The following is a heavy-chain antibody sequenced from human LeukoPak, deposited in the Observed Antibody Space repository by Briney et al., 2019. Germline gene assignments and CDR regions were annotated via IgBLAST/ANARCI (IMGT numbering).Heavy chain of an antibody. CDR3: ATDTRYDSSGYYLT. V-gene: IGHV1-18*01. D-gene: IGHD3-22*01. J-gene: IGHJ5*02. CDR2: ISADNGNT. Sequence: ASVKVSCKASGYTFTSYAISWVRQAPGQGLEWMGWISADNGNTDYAQRFQGRVTMTTDTSTSTAYMELRSLRSEDTAVYYCATDTRYDSSGYYLTWGQGTLVTVSS. CDR1: GYTFTSYA.